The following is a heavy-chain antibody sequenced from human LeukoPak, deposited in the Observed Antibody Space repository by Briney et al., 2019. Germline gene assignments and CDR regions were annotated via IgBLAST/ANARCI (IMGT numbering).Heavy chain of an antibody. CDR3: ANMVRGKFDP. CDR2: IIPILGTT. CDR1: GGTFNKYG. V-gene: IGHV1-69*13. D-gene: IGHD3-10*01. Sequence: SVKVSCKASGGTFNKYGFSWVRQAPGQGLEWMGGIIPILGTTNYPQKFQGRVTITADGSTTTVYMELSSLRSDDTAVYYCANMVRGKFDPWGQGTLVTVSS. J-gene: IGHJ5*02.